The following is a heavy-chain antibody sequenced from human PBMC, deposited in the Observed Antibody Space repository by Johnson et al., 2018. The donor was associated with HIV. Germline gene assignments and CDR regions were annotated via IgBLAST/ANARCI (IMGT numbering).Heavy chain of an antibody. CDR3: AKDMTQFWGSFGWSEAQGAFDI. V-gene: IGHV3-30*18. CDR1: GFTFDDHG. J-gene: IGHJ3*02. Sequence: QVQLVESGGGVVRPGGSLRLSCAASGFTFDDHGMSWVRQAPGKGLAWVAVISYAGRDQYHSASVKGRLTISRDNSKNTLYLQMNSLRAEDTAVYYCAKDMTQFWGSFGWSEAQGAFDIWGQGTMVTVSS. D-gene: IGHD3-16*01. CDR2: ISYAGRDQ.